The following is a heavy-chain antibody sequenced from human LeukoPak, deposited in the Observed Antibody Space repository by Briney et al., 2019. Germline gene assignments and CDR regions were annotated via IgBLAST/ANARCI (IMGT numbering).Heavy chain of an antibody. CDR3: AREGTTYVDY. D-gene: IGHD1-14*01. Sequence: SQTLSLTCAVSGGSISSGGYSWSWIRQHPGKGLEWIGYIYYSGSTYYNPSLKSRVTISVDTSKNQFSLKLSSVTAADTAVYYCAREGTTYVDYWGQGTLVTVSS. CDR1: GGSISSGGYS. CDR2: IYYSGST. J-gene: IGHJ4*02. V-gene: IGHV4-31*11.